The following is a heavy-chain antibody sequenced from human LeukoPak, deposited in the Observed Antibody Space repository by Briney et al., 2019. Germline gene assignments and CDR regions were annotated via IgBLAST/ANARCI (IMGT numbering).Heavy chain of an antibody. J-gene: IGHJ6*03. Sequence: ASVKVSCKASGYTFTSYGSSWVRQAPGQGLEWMGWISAYNGNTNYAQKLQGRVTMTTDTSTSTAYMELRSLRSDDTAVYYCARESSIAAAGTFWPYYYYYMDVWGKGTTVTVSS. D-gene: IGHD6-13*01. CDR2: ISAYNGNT. V-gene: IGHV1-18*01. CDR3: ARESSIAAAGTFWPYYYYYMDV. CDR1: GYTFTSYG.